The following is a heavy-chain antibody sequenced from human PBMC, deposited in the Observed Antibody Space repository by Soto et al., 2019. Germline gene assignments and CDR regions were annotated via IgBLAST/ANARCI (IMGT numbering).Heavy chain of an antibody. V-gene: IGHV2-26*01. D-gene: IGHD3-3*01. CDR3: ARIKSQSITIFGVVIRPVHPYYYYLDV. Sequence: QVTLKESGPVLVKPTETLTLTCTVSGFSLSNARMGVSWIRQPPGKALEWLAHIFSNDENYYSTSLKSRLTSSKDTSKSQVVLTMTNMDPVDTATYYCARIKSQSITIFGVVIRPVHPYYYYLDVWGKGTTVTVSS. J-gene: IGHJ6*03. CDR2: IFSNDEN. CDR1: GFSLSNARMG.